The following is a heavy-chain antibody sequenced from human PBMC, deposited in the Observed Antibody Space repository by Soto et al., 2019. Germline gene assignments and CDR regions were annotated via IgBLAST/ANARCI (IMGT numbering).Heavy chain of an antibody. J-gene: IGHJ6*02. Sequence: SESMALTCAVCRESIYSGFYWAWIRQSPGKGLEWIGSIYHAGSVYYNPSLNGRVALSMDTSKNHFSLKLTSVTAADTAVYYCARTFDYYGMDVWGQGTTGTVSS. CDR3: ARTFDYYGMDV. CDR1: RESIYSGFY. CDR2: IYHAGSV. V-gene: IGHV4-38-2*01.